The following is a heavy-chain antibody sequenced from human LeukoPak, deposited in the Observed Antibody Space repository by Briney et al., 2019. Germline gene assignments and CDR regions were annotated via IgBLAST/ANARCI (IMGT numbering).Heavy chain of an antibody. Sequence: GGSLRLSCAASGFTFSDYYMTWIRQAPGKGLEWVSYITSSGSYTNYADSVKGRFTISRDNAKNSLYLQMDSLRAEDTAVYYCARDYVGMSTIRDFGYWGQGTLVTVSS. J-gene: IGHJ4*02. D-gene: IGHD5-24*01. CDR2: ITSSGSYT. CDR3: ARDYVGMSTIRDFGY. V-gene: IGHV3-11*05. CDR1: GFTFSDYY.